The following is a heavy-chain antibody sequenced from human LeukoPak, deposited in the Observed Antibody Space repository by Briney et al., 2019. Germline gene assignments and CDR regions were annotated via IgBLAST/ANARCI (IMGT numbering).Heavy chain of an antibody. CDR2: ISSSGGTI. Sequence: GGSLRLSCAASGFSFSNYALNWVRQAPGKGLEWASYISSSGGTIYYADSVKGRFTISRDNAKNSLYLQMNSLRAEDTAVYYCARDVAPIDYWGQGTLVTVSS. V-gene: IGHV3-48*03. J-gene: IGHJ4*02. CDR1: GFSFSNYA. CDR3: ARDVAPIDY.